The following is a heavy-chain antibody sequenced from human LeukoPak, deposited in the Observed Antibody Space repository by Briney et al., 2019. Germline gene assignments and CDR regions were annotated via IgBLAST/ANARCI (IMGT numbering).Heavy chain of an antibody. V-gene: IGHV1-46*01. CDR1: GYTFTSYY. CDR2: INPSGGST. CDR3: ARAHSSSWYQSGYYGMDV. D-gene: IGHD6-13*01. J-gene: IGHJ6*02. Sequence: ASVKVSCKASGYTFTSYYMHWVRQPPGQGLEWMGVINPSGGSTSYAQKFQGRVTMTRDTSTSTVYMELSSLRSEDTAVYYCARAHSSSWYQSGYYGMDVWGQGTTVTVSS.